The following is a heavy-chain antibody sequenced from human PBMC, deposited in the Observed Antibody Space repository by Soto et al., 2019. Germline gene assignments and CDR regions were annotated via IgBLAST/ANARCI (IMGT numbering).Heavy chain of an antibody. V-gene: IGHV3-33*01. CDR2: IWYDGSKK. D-gene: IGHD6-13*01. CDR3: ASAGQQLVWYFDY. J-gene: IGHJ4*01. Sequence: LRLSCAASGFIFNNFGIHWVRQAPGKGLEWVAVIWYDGSKKYYADSVKGRFTISRDSSKNTVDLEMNSLRVEDTAVYHCASAGQQLVWYFDYWGHGTLVTVSS. CDR1: GFIFNNFG.